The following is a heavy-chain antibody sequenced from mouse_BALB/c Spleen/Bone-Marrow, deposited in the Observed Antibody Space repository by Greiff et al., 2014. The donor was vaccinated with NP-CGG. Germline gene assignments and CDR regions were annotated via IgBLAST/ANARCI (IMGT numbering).Heavy chain of an antibody. Sequence: VQLQLSGAELMKPGASVKISCKATGYTFSHYWIEWVKQRPGHGLEWIGEILPGTGSTKYNEKFKGKATITADTSSSTAYMQLSSLTSEDSAVYYCTRSLRRYFDYWGQGTTLTVSS. CDR1: GYTFSHYW. CDR2: ILPGTGST. CDR3: TRSLRRYFDY. V-gene: IGHV1-9*01. J-gene: IGHJ2*01. D-gene: IGHD1-2*01.